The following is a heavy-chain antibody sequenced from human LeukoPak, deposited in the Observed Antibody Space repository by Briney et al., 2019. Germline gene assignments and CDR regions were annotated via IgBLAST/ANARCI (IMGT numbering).Heavy chain of an antibody. D-gene: IGHD3-22*01. V-gene: IGHV1-24*01. Sequence: ASVKVSCKVSGYTLTELSMHWVRQAPGKGLGWMGGFDPEDGETIYAQKFQGRVTMTEDTSTDTAYMELSSLRSEDTAVYYCATERRGSGYYFYGMDVWGQETTVTVSS. CDR3: ATERRGSGYYFYGMDV. J-gene: IGHJ6*02. CDR2: FDPEDGET. CDR1: GYTLTELS.